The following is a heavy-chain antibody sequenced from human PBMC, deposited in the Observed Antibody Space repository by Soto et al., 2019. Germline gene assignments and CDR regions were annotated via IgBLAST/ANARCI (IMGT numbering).Heavy chain of an antibody. V-gene: IGHV1-18*01. D-gene: IGHD3-3*01. J-gene: IGHJ5*02. CDR2: ISAYNGNT. Sequence: ASVKVSCKASGYTFTSYGISWVRQAPGQGLEWMGWISAYNGNTNYAQKLQGRVTMTTDTSTSTAYMELRSLRSDDTAVYYCARFESITIFGVVEQEDDQNWFDPWGQGTLVTVSS. CDR1: GYTFTSYG. CDR3: ARFESITIFGVVEQEDDQNWFDP.